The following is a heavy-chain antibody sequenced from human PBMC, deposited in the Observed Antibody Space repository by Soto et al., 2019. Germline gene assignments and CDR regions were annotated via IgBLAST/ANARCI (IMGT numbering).Heavy chain of an antibody. CDR3: ARWPQLKPRFDY. J-gene: IGHJ4*02. Sequence: SETLSLTCTVSGGSISSGDYYWSWIRQHPGKGLEWIGYIYYSGSTYYNPSLKSRVTISVDTSKNQFSLKLSSVTAADTAVYYCARWPQLKPRFDYWGQGTLVTVSS. V-gene: IGHV4-31*03. CDR1: GGSISSGDYY. D-gene: IGHD1-1*01. CDR2: IYYSGST.